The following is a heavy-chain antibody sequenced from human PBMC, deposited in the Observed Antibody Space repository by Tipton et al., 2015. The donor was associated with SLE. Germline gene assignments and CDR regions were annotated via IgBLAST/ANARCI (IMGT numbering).Heavy chain of an antibody. D-gene: IGHD2-2*02. V-gene: IGHV4-61*02. Sequence: TLSLTCSVSGGSICSGNYYWSWIRQPAGKGLEWIGRIYTSMSTNFNPSLKSRVTISLDTSKNQFSLKLSSVTAADTAVYYCARGMAEHQLLYGWFDPWGQGTLVTVSS. CDR2: IYTSMST. CDR3: ARGMAEHQLLYGWFDP. CDR1: GGSICSGNYY. J-gene: IGHJ5*02.